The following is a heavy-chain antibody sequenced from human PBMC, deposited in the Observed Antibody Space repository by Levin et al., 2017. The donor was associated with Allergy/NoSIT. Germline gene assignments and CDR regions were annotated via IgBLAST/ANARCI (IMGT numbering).Heavy chain of an antibody. Sequence: MPSETLSLTCAGYGGSFSNYYWSWIRQPPKKGLEWIGEINHSGSTSYKPSLKSRVTISLDTSNNQFSLKLSSVTAADTAVYYCAIRNYGSGRLSYWGRGTLVTVSS. CDR3: AIRNYGSGRLSY. V-gene: IGHV4-34*01. D-gene: IGHD3-10*01. CDR2: INHSGST. CDR1: GGSFSNYY. J-gene: IGHJ4*02.